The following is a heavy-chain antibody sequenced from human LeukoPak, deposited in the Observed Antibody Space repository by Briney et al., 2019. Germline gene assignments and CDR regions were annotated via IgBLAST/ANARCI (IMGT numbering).Heavy chain of an antibody. J-gene: IGHJ6*03. D-gene: IGHD3-10*01. CDR1: GGSFSGYH. V-gene: IGHV4-34*01. Sequence: SETLSLTCGVYGGSFSGYHWSWIRQPPGKGLEWIGEINHSGGTNYNPSLKSRVTISEDTSKKQFSLKLSSVTAADTAVYYCARVIPKVRGMWYYYMDVWGKGTTVTVSS. CDR2: INHSGGT. CDR3: ARVIPKVRGMWYYYMDV.